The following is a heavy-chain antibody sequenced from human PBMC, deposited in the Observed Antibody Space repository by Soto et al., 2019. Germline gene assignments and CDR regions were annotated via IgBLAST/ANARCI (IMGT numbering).Heavy chain of an antibody. D-gene: IGHD4-17*01. CDR2: IYHSGST. CDR3: ARGAGTVPPGWLEP. CDR1: GYSISSGDY. V-gene: IGHV4-38-2*01. Sequence: PSETLSLTCAVSGYSISSGDYWGWIRQTPGKGLEWIASIYHSGSTYYNPSLKSRVTISVDTSKNQFSLKLTSVTAADTALYYCARGAGTVPPGWLEPWGPGIMVTVSS. J-gene: IGHJ5*02.